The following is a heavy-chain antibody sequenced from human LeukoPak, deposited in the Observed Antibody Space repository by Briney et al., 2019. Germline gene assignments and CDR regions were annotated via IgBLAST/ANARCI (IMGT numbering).Heavy chain of an antibody. CDR3: ARLASSGLSPNSFDS. V-gene: IGHV3-21*06. CDR1: GFTFSVYV. Sequence: GGALRLSPAAPGFTFSVYVMDRGPPAPGEGVGRGSSICSGNRVINSAHSVRGRYTLSRENPKNSLSLQVDSLRAEDTAVYYCARLASSGLSPNSFDSWGEGIPVTVS. CDR2: ICSGNRVI. D-gene: IGHD6-19*01. J-gene: IGHJ4*02.